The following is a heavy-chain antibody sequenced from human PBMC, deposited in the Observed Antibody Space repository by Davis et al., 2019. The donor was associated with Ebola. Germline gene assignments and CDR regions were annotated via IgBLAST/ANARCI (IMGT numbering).Heavy chain of an antibody. CDR3: ASGYSSSYLFYSLGY. J-gene: IGHJ4*02. CDR2: ISYDGSNK. CDR1: GFTFSSYA. D-gene: IGHD6-13*01. V-gene: IGHV3-30-3*01. Sequence: PGGSLRLSCAASGFTFSSYAMHWVRQAPGKGLEWVAVISYDGSNKYYADSVKGRFTISRDNSKNTLYLQMNSLRAEDTAVYYCASGYSSSYLFYSLGYWGQGTLVTVSS.